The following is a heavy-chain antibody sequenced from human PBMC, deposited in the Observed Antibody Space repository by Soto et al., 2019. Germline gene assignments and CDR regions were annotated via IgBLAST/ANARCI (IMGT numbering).Heavy chain of an antibody. V-gene: IGHV3-23*01. CDR1: GFSFSSYA. Sequence: EVPLLESGGGLVQPGGSLRLSCAASGFSFSSYAMSWVRQAPGKGLEWVSAISISGGSTYYAVSVKGRFTISRDNSKNTLFLQMNSLRDEDTAVYYCAKGLKWELPLEYWGQGTLVTVSS. CDR3: AKGLKWELPLEY. D-gene: IGHD1-26*01. J-gene: IGHJ4*02. CDR2: ISISGGST.